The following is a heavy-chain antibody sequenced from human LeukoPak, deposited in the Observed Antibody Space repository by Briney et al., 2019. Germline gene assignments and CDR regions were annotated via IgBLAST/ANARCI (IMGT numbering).Heavy chain of an antibody. D-gene: IGHD2-2*01. J-gene: IGHJ4*02. V-gene: IGHV1-46*02. CDR1: GYSFNDYY. Sequence: GASVKVSCKASGYSFNDYYIYWVRQAPGQGLEWMGMINPHGGSTSHSQKFQGRVTMTRDTSTSTVYMEVSSLMSEDTAVYYCARDWYCSSTTCNAYWGQGTLVTVSS. CDR3: ARDWYCSSTTCNAY. CDR2: INPHGGST.